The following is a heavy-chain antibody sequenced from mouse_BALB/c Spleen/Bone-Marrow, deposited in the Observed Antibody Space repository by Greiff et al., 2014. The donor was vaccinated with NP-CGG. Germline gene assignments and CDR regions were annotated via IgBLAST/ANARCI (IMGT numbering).Heavy chain of an antibody. CDR3: AREGYYGSPFAY. CDR2: INPSTGYT. CDR1: GYTFTSYW. D-gene: IGHD1-1*01. V-gene: IGHV1-7*01. Sequence: QVQLQQSGAELAKPGASVKMSCKASGYTFTSYWMYWVKQRPGQGLEWIGYINPSTGYTEYNQKFKDKATLTADKSSSTAYMQLSSLTSEDSAVYYCAREGYYGSPFAYWGQGTLVTVSA. J-gene: IGHJ3*01.